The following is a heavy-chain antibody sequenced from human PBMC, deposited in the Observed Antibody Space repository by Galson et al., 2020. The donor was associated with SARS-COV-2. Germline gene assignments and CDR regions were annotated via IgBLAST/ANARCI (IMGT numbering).Heavy chain of an antibody. Sequence: SETLSLTCTVPGVSISGSYWSWIRQSPGKELEWIGYIYSSGSTNYNPSLKNRVSISEDTSKNQFSLKLSSVTAADTAMYYCARYQRRSGWYVFDYWGQGSLVTVSS. CDR3: ARYQRRSGWYVFDY. CDR2: IYSSGST. D-gene: IGHD6-19*01. J-gene: IGHJ4*02. V-gene: IGHV4-59*08. CDR1: GVSISGSY.